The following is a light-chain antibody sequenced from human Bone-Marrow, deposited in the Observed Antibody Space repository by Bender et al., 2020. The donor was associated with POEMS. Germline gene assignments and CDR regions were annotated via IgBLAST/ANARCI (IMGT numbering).Light chain of an antibody. V-gene: IGLV2-14*01. J-gene: IGLJ1*01. CDR1: SHDIGAYNY. Sequence: QSALTQPASMSGSPGQSITISCTGTSHDIGAYNYVSWYQQYPGKAPKLLIYDVSIRPSGVSDRFSGSKSGNTASLTISGLQAEDEADYYCSSYTSSGTHVFGTGTKFTVL. CDR2: DVS. CDR3: SSYTSSGTHV.